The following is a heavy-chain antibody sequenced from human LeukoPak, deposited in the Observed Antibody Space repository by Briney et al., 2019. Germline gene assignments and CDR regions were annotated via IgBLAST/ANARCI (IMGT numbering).Heavy chain of an antibody. V-gene: IGHV1-8*01. D-gene: IGHD3-10*01. Sequence: ASVKVSCKASGYTFNSYDINWVRQATGQGLEWMGWMNPNTGNTGYGERFQGRVTMTRDNSISTAYMELSSLTSEDTAVYYCARGGAGNYYKREGWFDPWGQGTVVTVSS. CDR3: ARGGAGNYYKREGWFDP. CDR2: MNPNTGNT. CDR1: GYTFNSYD. J-gene: IGHJ5*02.